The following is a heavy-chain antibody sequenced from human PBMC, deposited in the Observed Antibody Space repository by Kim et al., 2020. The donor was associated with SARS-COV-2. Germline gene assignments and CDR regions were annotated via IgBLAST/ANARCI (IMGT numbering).Heavy chain of an antibody. CDR2: IKSKTDGGTT. J-gene: IGHJ5*02. D-gene: IGHD6-19*01. CDR3: TTEVSSGGFNWFDP. CDR1: GFTFSNSW. Sequence: GGSLRLSCAASGFTFSNSWMSWVRQAPGKGLEWVGRIKSKTDGGTTDYAAPVKGRFTISRDDSKNTLYLQMNSLKTEEAAVYYCTTEVSSGGFNWFDPWGQGTLVTVSS. V-gene: IGHV3-15*01.